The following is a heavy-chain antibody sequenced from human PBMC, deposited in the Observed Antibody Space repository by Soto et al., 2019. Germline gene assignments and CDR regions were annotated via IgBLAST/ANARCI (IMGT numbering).Heavy chain of an antibody. D-gene: IGHD3-10*01. Sequence: QVQLVQTGAEVKKPGASVKVSCKASGYTFTSYAMHWVRQAPGQRLEWMGWINAGNGNTKYSQKFQGRGTMTSDTSASTAYMKLRSLRSEDTDVYYCAGSRNYYGSGSYYNPDAFDIWGQGTMGNGSS. CDR2: INAGNGNT. CDR3: AGSRNYYGSGSYYNPDAFDI. CDR1: GYTFTSYA. V-gene: IGHV1-3*01. J-gene: IGHJ3*02.